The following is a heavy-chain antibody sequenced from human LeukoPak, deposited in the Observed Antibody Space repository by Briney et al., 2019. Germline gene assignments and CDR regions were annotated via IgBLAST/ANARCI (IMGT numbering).Heavy chain of an antibody. V-gene: IGHV3-74*01. CDR2: INRDGSST. D-gene: IGHD3-10*01. CDR3: AKDAITMVRGVIGY. CDR1: GFTFSSYW. J-gene: IGHJ4*02. Sequence: GGSLRLSCAASGFTFSSYWMHWVRQAPGKGLVWVSRINRDGSSTSYADSVEGRFTISRDNAKNTLYLQMNSLRAEDTAVYYCAKDAITMVRGVIGYWGQGTLVTVSS.